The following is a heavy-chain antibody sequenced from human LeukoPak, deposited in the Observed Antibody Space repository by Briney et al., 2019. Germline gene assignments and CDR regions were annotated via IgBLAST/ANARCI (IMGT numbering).Heavy chain of an antibody. Sequence: PGGSLRLSCAASGLTFSSYGMHWVRQAPGKGLEWVAFIRYDGSNKYYADSVKGRFTISRDNSKNTLYLQMNSLRAEDTAVYYCAKDVGYCSSTTCYKPFDYWGQGTLVTVSS. CDR1: GLTFSSYG. CDR3: AKDVGYCSSTTCYKPFDY. CDR2: IRYDGSNK. J-gene: IGHJ4*02. D-gene: IGHD2-2*02. V-gene: IGHV3-30*02.